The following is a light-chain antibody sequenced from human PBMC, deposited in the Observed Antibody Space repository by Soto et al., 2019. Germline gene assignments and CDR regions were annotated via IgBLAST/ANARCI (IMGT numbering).Light chain of an antibody. V-gene: IGKV3-20*01. CDR2: GAS. CDR3: QQYVA. CDR1: QSVSSSY. Sequence: EMVLTQSPGTLSLSPGERATLSCRASQSVSSSYLDWYQQKPGQAPRRLIYGASSKATGIPDRFSGSGSGTDFTLTISRLEPDDFAWYYCQQYVAFGPGPKVDIK. J-gene: IGKJ3*01.